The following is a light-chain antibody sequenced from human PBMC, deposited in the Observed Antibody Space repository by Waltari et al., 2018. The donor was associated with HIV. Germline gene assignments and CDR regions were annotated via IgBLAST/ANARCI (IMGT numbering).Light chain of an antibody. Sequence: DIQMTQSPSALSASLGDTVVITCRASQAISSYLNWYQQKSNKAPVLLVYSAYKLQSGAPSRFRGAGSGRDFSLSITGLQTEDFATYFCQQSYDSPFNFGPGT. V-gene: IGKV1-39*01. CDR1: QAISSY. J-gene: IGKJ3*01. CDR2: SAY. CDR3: QQSYDSPFN.